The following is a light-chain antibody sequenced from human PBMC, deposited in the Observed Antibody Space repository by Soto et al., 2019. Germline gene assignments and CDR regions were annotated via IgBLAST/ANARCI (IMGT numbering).Light chain of an antibody. CDR3: QCYEQSLWT. J-gene: IGKJ1*01. V-gene: IGKV3-20*01. Sequence: IVLTQSPGTLSLSPGERATLSCRASETVSARQLAWYQQKPGQAPRLLIYDVSIRATGIPDRLSGSGSGTDITLTIRRLEPEDFAMYYCQCYEQSLWTFGLGARVEIK. CDR1: ETVSARQ. CDR2: DVS.